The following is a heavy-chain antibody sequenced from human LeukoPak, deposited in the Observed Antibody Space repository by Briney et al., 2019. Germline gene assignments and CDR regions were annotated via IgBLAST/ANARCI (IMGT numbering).Heavy chain of an antibody. CDR2: ISGSGDTT. CDR1: GFTFSTYA. CDR3: AKFWTKPAGRSWRGCVDF. V-gene: IGHV3-23*01. Sequence: LTGGSLRLSCAASGFTFSTYALSWVRQAPGKGLECVSAISGSGDTTYYADSVKGRFTISRDNSKNTLYLELNSLRVEDTALYYCAKFWTKPAGRSWRGCVDFWGQGTLVTVSS. J-gene: IGHJ4*02. D-gene: IGHD6-13*01.